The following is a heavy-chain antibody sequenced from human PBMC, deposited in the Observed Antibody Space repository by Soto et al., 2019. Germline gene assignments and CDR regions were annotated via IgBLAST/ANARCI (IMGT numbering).Heavy chain of an antibody. Sequence: LSLTCAVYGGSFSGYYWSWIRQPPGKGLEWIGEINHSGSTNYNPSLKSRVTISVDTSKNQFSLKLSSVTAADTAVYYCASSTGDWAFDIWGQGTMVTVSS. CDR2: INHSGST. CDR1: GGSFSGYY. D-gene: IGHD7-27*01. CDR3: ASSTGDWAFDI. J-gene: IGHJ3*02. V-gene: IGHV4-34*01.